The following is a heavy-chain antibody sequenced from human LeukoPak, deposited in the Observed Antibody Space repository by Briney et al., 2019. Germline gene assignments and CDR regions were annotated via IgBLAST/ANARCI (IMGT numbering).Heavy chain of an antibody. D-gene: IGHD3-3*01. J-gene: IGHJ4*02. V-gene: IGHV4-39*01. CDR3: ARHRITIFGVVTVFDY. CDR1: GGSISSSSYY. CDR2: IYYSGST. Sequence: SETLSLTYTVSGGSISSSSYYWGWIRQPPGKGLEWIGSIYYSGSTYYNPSLKSRVTISVDTSKNQFSLKLSSVTAADTAVYYCARHRITIFGVVTVFDYWGQGTLVTVSS.